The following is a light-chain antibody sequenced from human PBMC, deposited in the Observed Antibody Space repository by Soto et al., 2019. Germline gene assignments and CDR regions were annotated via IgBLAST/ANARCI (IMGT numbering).Light chain of an antibody. CDR1: QSISVY. CDR3: QQYENLPT. CDR2: DAS. J-gene: IGKJ5*01. Sequence: DIQMTQSPSSLSASVGDRVSITCRASQSISVYLNWYQQKPGRAPKLLIYDASNLEAGVPSRFRGSGSGTDFTFTISRLQPEDIATYYCQQYENLPTFGQGTRLEIK. V-gene: IGKV1-33*01.